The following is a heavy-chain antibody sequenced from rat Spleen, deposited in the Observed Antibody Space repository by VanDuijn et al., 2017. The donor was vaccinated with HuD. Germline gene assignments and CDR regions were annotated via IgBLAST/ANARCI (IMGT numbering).Heavy chain of an antibody. CDR3: TRDHMMVVIRD. J-gene: IGHJ2*01. D-gene: IGHD1-12*02. CDR1: GFSLSSYS. CDR2: MWSGGTT. V-gene: IGHV2-15*01. Sequence: QVQLKESGPGLVQPSQTLSLTCTVSGFSLSSYSVNWVRQPPGKGLEWIGAMWSGGTTDYNSALKSRLSISRDTSKSQVYLKMNSLQTDDTGTYYCTRDHMMVVIRDWGQGVMVTVSS.